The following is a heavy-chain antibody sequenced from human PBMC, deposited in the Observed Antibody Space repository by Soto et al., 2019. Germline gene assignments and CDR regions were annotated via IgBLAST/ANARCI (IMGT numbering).Heavy chain of an antibody. CDR3: ARGGSSDWQVALDI. Sequence: GGSLRLSCAASGFTVSSNYMSWVRQAPGKGLEWVSVIYSGGSTYYADSVKGRFTISRDNSKNTLYLQMNSLRAEDTAVYYCARGGSSDWQVALDIWGQGTMVTVSS. J-gene: IGHJ3*02. V-gene: IGHV3-53*01. CDR2: IYSGGST. CDR1: GFTVSSNY. D-gene: IGHD6-19*01.